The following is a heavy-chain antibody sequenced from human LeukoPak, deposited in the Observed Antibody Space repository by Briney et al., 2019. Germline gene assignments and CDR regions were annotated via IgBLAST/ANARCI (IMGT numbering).Heavy chain of an antibody. Sequence: GGSLRLSCAASGFTFSAFAMHWVRQAPGKGLEGVAAISYDARNKYYAVSVRGRFTISRDNSRNTLFLQLNSLKAEDTAVYFCARGTTDIVADISDAFDIWGQGSVVTVSS. CDR1: GFTFSAFA. J-gene: IGHJ3*02. D-gene: IGHD5-12*01. CDR2: ISYDARNK. V-gene: IGHV3-30*04. CDR3: ARGTTDIVADISDAFDI.